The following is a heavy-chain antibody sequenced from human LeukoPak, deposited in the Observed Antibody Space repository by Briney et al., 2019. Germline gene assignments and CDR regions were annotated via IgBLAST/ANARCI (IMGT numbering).Heavy chain of an antibody. D-gene: IGHD1-1*01. CDR2: IYTGGYT. V-gene: IGHV3-53*01. CDR3: AKTGNPATGDY. Sequence: GGSPRLSCAASGFTVSSNYMSWVRQAPGKGLEWVSVIYTGGYTYYADSVKGRFTISRDNSKNTLYLQVNSLRAEDTAVYYCAKTGNPATGDYWGQGTLVTVSS. J-gene: IGHJ4*02. CDR1: GFTVSSNY.